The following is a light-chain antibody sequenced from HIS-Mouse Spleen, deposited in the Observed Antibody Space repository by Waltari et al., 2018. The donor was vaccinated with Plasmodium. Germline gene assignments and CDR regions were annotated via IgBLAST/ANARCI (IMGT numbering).Light chain of an antibody. V-gene: IGKV3-11*01. J-gene: IGKJ4*01. CDR1: PSVSSY. CDR2: DAS. Sequence: IVLTQSPATLSSSPGERATLSCRASPSVSSYLAWYQQKPGQAPRLLIYDASNRATGIPARFSGSGSGTDFTLTISSRGPEDFAVYYCQQRSNWPRVLTFGGGTKVEIK. CDR3: QQRSNWPRVLT.